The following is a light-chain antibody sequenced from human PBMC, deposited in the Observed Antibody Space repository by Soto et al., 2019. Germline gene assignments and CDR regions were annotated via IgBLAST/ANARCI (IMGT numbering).Light chain of an antibody. CDR3: QQYNSYWT. CDR1: QTISSW. V-gene: IGKV1-5*01. CDR2: VAS. Sequence: DIQMTQSPSTLSGSVGDRVTMTFRASQTISSWLAWYQQKPGKAPKSLIYVASSLQSGVPSRFSGSGSGTEFTLTISSLQPDDFATYYCQQYNSYWTFGQGTKVDI. J-gene: IGKJ1*01.